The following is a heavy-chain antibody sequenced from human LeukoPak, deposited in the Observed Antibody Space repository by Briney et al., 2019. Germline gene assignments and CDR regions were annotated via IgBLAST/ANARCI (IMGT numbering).Heavy chain of an antibody. V-gene: IGHV4-39*07. D-gene: IGHD1-26*01. CDR2: IYYSGST. J-gene: IGHJ5*02. Sequence: SETLSLTCTVSGGSISSSTYFWGWIRQPPGKGLEWIGTIYYSGSTYYNPSLKSRVTISVDTSKNQFSLKLSSVTAADTAVYYCARERIVGATKGPIYNWFDPWGQGTLVTVSS. CDR3: ARERIVGATKGPIYNWFDP. CDR1: GGSISSSTYF.